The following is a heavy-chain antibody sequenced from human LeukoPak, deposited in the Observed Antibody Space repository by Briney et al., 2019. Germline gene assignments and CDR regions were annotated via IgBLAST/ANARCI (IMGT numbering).Heavy chain of an antibody. V-gene: IGHV3-21*01. D-gene: IGHD3-10*01. Sequence: GGSLRLSCATSGFTFNNYNMNWVRQAPGRALEWVSSITSSGTYIFYADSVKGRFTISRDNAKNSLYLQMNSLGPEDTAVYYCSKDTGSGSYYNDNGAFAIWGQGTMVTVSS. J-gene: IGHJ3*02. CDR3: SKDTGSGSYYNDNGAFAI. CDR2: ITSSGTYI. CDR1: GFTFNNYN.